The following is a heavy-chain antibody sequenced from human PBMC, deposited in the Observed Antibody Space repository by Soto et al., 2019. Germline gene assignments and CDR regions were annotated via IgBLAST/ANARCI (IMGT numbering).Heavy chain of an antibody. V-gene: IGHV3-23*01. CDR2: ISGSGGST. Sequence: VQLLESGGGLVQPGGSLRLSCAASGFTFSSYAMSWVRQAPGKGLEWVSAISGSGGSTYYADSVKGRFTISRDNAKSPLYRQMNSLRAEDTAVYNCAKWTQWLAFDYWGQRTLVTVSS. CDR3: AKWTQWLAFDY. J-gene: IGHJ4*02. D-gene: IGHD6-19*01. CDR1: GFTFSSYA.